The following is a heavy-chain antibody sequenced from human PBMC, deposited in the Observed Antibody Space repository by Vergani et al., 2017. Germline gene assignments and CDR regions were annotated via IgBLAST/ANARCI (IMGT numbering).Heavy chain of an antibody. V-gene: IGHV3-23*04. CDR3: AKGGGPALEAAGTGDY. D-gene: IGHD6-13*01. CDR2: ISGSGGST. Sequence: EVQLVESGGGLVQPGRSLRLSCAASGFTFSSYAMSWVRQVPGKGLEWVSAISGSGGSTYYADSVKGRFTISRDNSKNTLYLQMNSLRAEDTAVYYCAKGGGPALEAAGTGDYWGQGTLVTVSS. J-gene: IGHJ4*02. CDR1: GFTFSSYA.